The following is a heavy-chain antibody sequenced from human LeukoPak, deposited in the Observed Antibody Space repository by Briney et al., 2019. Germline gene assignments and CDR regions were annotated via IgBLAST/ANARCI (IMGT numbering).Heavy chain of an antibody. CDR3: VRAARESPDNYYYGLDA. CDR1: GFTFSDHY. Sequence: PGGSLRLSCAASGFTFSDHYMDWARQAPGKGLEWVGRTRNKPKGYTTEYAASVKGRFTISRDDSRNSLYLQMNSLKTEDTAVYNCVRAARESPDNYYYGLDAWGQGTTVTVSS. J-gene: IGHJ6*02. V-gene: IGHV3-72*01. CDR2: TRNKPKGYTT.